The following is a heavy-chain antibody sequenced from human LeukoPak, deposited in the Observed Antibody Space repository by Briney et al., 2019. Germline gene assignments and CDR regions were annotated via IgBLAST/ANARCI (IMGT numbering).Heavy chain of an antibody. Sequence: GGSLRLSCAASGFTFSSYGMHWVRQAPGKGLEWVAVISYDGSNKYYADSVKGRFTISRDNSKNTLYLQMNSLRAEDTAVYYCARQYCSSTSCPPDYWGQGTLVTVSS. CDR1: GFTFSSYG. D-gene: IGHD2-2*01. CDR3: ARQYCSSTSCPPDY. J-gene: IGHJ4*02. CDR2: ISYDGSNK. V-gene: IGHV3-30*03.